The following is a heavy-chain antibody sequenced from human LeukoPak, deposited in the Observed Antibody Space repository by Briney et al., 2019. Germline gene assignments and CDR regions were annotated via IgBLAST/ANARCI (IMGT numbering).Heavy chain of an antibody. CDR1: GGTFSSYA. CDR2: IIPIFGTA. CDR3: ARVDYGGGVDY. D-gene: IGHD4-23*01. Sequence: ASVKVSCTASGGTFSSYAISWVRQAPGQGLEWMGGIIPIFGTANYAQKFQGRVTITADKSTSTAYMELSSLRSEDTAVYYCARVDYGGGVDYWGQGTLVTVSS. V-gene: IGHV1-69*06. J-gene: IGHJ4*02.